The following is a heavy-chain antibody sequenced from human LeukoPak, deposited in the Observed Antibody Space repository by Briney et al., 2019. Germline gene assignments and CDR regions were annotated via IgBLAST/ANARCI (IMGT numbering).Heavy chain of an antibody. CDR3: ARGVGYSGYVDY. D-gene: IGHD5-12*01. V-gene: IGHV3-30*03. Sequence: GSLRLSCAASGFTFSSYGMHWVRQAPGKGLEWVAVISYDGSNKYYADSVKGRFTISRDNAKNSLYLQMNSLRAEDTAVYYCARGVGYSGYVDYWGQGTLVTVSS. J-gene: IGHJ4*02. CDR1: GFTFSSYG. CDR2: ISYDGSNK.